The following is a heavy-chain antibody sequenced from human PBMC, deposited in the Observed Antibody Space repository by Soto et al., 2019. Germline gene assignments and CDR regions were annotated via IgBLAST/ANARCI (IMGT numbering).Heavy chain of an antibody. CDR3: AKDLYSGYGEFDY. Sequence: GGSLRLSCAASGFTFSSYGMHWVRQAPGKGLEWVAVISYDGSNKYYADSVKGRFTISRDNSKNTLYLQMNSLRAEDTAVYYCAKDLYSGYGEFDYWGQGTLVTVSS. J-gene: IGHJ4*02. D-gene: IGHD5-12*01. CDR2: ISYDGSNK. V-gene: IGHV3-30*18. CDR1: GFTFSSYG.